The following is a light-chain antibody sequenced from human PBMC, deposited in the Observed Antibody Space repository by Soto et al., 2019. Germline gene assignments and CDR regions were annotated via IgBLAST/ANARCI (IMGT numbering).Light chain of an antibody. CDR1: RSDVGGYNY. CDR3: CSYAGSYV. Sequence: SVLTQPRSVSGSPGQSVTISCTGTRSDVGGYNYVSWYQQHPGKAPKLMIYDVSKRPSGVPDRFSGSKSGNTASLTISGLQAEDEADYYCCSYAGSYVFGTGTKVTVL. V-gene: IGLV2-11*01. CDR2: DVS. J-gene: IGLJ1*01.